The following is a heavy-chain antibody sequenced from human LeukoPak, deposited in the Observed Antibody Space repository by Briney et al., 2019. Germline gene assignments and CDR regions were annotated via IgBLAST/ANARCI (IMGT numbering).Heavy chain of an antibody. CDR2: IRYDGSNK. J-gene: IGHJ4*02. Sequence: SGGSLRLSCAASGFTFSSYGMHWVRQTPGKGLEWVAFIRYDGSNKYYADSVKGRFTISRDNSKNTLYLQMNSLRAEDTAVYYCAKDPYYDSSGYHPDYWGQGTLVTVSS. D-gene: IGHD3-22*01. V-gene: IGHV3-30*02. CDR3: AKDPYYDSSGYHPDY. CDR1: GFTFSSYG.